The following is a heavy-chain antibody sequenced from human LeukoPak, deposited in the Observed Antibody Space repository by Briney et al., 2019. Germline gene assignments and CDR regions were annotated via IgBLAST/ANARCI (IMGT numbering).Heavy chain of an antibody. D-gene: IGHD3-3*02. V-gene: IGHV3-23*01. CDR2: ISGSGGNT. Sequence: SGGSLRLSCAASGFTFSTYTMSWVRQAPGKGLEWVLAISGSGGNTYYADSVKGRFTISRDNSKNTLYLQMDSLRADDTAVYYCAKAAFSRTSYFDYWGQGTLVTASS. J-gene: IGHJ4*02. CDR1: GFTFSTYT. CDR3: AKAAFSRTSYFDY.